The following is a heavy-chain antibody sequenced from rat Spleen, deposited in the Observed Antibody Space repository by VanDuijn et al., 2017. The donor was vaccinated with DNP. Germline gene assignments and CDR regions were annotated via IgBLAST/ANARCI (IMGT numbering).Heavy chain of an antibody. CDR1: GFTFSNYG. V-gene: IGHV5-29*01. Sequence: EVQLVESGGGLVQPGRSLKLSCAASGFTFSNYGMAWVRQAPTKGLEWVATISYDGSSTYYRDSVKGRFTISRDNAKSTLYLQMDSLRSEDTATYYCARHGGYYDGFFDYWGQGVMVTVSS. CDR2: ISYDGSST. CDR3: ARHGGYYDGFFDY. J-gene: IGHJ2*01. D-gene: IGHD1-12*03.